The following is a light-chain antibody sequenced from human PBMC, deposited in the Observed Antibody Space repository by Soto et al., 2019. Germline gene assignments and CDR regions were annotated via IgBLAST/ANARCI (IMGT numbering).Light chain of an antibody. Sequence: EIVLTQSPGTLSLSPGERATLSCRASQSVSSSYLAWYQQKPGQAPRLLIYGASSRATGIPDRFSGSGSGTDFTLTISRLEPEDFAVYSCQQYGSSPLPFGGRTNVDSK. CDR2: GAS. V-gene: IGKV3-20*01. CDR3: QQYGSSPLP. CDR1: QSVSSSY. J-gene: IGKJ4*01.